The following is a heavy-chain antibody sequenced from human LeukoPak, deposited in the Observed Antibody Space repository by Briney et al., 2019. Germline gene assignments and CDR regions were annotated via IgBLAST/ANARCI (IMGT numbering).Heavy chain of an antibody. CDR1: GGTFSSYA. J-gene: IGHJ4*02. V-gene: IGHV1-69*04. Sequence: ASVKVSCKASGGTFSSYAISWVRQAPGQGLEWMGRIIPILGIANYAQKFQGRVTITADKSTSTAYMELSSLRSEDTAVYYCARGYYDILTGYYGDVYYFDYWGQGTLVTVSS. CDR3: ARGYYDILTGYYGDVYYFDY. D-gene: IGHD3-9*01. CDR2: IIPILGIA.